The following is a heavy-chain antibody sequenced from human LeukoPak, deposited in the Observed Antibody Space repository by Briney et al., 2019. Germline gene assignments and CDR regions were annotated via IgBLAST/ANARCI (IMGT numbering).Heavy chain of an antibody. CDR3: ARRLVRPPFYYLDV. Sequence: SETLSLTCAVYGASFNNYYWTWIRQPPGKGLEWIGEAAHSGTTKYNPSLNSRVTISLDTSKSQFSLKLRSVTAADTAIYCCARRLVRPPFYYLDVWGNGTMVTISS. CDR1: GASFNNYY. V-gene: IGHV4-34*01. J-gene: IGHJ6*03. D-gene: IGHD6-13*01. CDR2: AAHSGTT.